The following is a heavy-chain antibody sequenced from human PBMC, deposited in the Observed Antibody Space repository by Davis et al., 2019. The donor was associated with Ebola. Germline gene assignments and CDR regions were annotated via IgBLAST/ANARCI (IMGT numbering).Heavy chain of an antibody. D-gene: IGHD5-24*01. CDR1: GYSFTTYW. V-gene: IGHV5-51*01. J-gene: IGHJ4*02. CDR2: IYPVDSDT. Sequence: GESLKISCKGSGYSFTTYWIGWLRQMPGKGLEWMGIIYPVDSDTRYSPSFQGQVTISVDKSISTAYLQWSSLKASDTAIYYCARGTNGYNPGGYFDSWGQGTLVTVSS. CDR3: ARGTNGYNPGGYFDS.